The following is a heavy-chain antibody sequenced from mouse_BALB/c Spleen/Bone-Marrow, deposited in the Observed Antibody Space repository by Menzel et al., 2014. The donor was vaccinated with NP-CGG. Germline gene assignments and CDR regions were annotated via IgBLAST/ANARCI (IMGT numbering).Heavy chain of an antibody. CDR3: ARALGDGYYYAMDY. CDR1: GYTFTSYW. Sequence: VQLQQSGAELVKPGAPVKLSCKASGYTFTSYWMNWEKQRPGRGLEWIGRIDPSDSETHYNQKFKDKATLTVDKSSSTAYIQLSSLTSEDSAVYYCARALGDGYYYAMDYWCQGTSVTVSS. D-gene: IGHD2-3*01. CDR2: IDPSDSET. V-gene: IGHV1-69*02. J-gene: IGHJ4*01.